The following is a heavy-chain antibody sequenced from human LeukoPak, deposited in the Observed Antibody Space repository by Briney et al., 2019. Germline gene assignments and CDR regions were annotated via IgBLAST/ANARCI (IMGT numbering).Heavy chain of an antibody. J-gene: IGHJ6*03. D-gene: IGHD3-3*01. Sequence: PGGSLRLSCAASGFTFSSYAMSWVRQAPGKGLEWVSAISGSGGSTYYADSVKGRFTISRDNSKNTLYLQMNSLRAEDTAVYYCARESVLEWLPPYYYYYMDVWGKGTTVTVSS. CDR3: ARESVLEWLPPYYYYYMDV. V-gene: IGHV3-23*01. CDR1: GFTFSSYA. CDR2: ISGSGGST.